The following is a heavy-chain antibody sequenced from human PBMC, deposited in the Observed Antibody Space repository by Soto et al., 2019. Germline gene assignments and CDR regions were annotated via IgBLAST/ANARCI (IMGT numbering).Heavy chain of an antibody. CDR1: GFTFSSYG. D-gene: IGHD3-3*01. V-gene: IGHV3-33*01. CDR3: ARPLAGDFWSGIDY. J-gene: IGHJ4*02. CDR2: IWYDGSNK. Sequence: QVQLVESGGGVVQPGRSLTLSCAASGFTFSSYGMHWVRQAPGKGLEWVAVIWYDGSNKYYADSVKGRFTISRDNSKNTLYLQMNSLRAEDTAVYYCARPLAGDFWSGIDYWGQGTLVTVSS.